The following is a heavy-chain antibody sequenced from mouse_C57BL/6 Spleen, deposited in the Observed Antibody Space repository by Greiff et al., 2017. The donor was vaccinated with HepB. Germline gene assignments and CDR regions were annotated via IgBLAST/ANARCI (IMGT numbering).Heavy chain of an antibody. Sequence: VQLQQPGAELVKPGASVKLSCKASGYTFTSYWMHWVKQRPGQGLEWIGMIHPNSGSTNYNEKFKSKATLTVDKSSSTAYMKLSSLTSEDSAVYYCARSITTVRGGYYFDYWGQGTTLTVSS. D-gene: IGHD1-1*01. CDR1: GYTFTSYW. J-gene: IGHJ2*01. CDR2: IHPNSGST. CDR3: ARSITTVRGGYYFDY. V-gene: IGHV1-64*01.